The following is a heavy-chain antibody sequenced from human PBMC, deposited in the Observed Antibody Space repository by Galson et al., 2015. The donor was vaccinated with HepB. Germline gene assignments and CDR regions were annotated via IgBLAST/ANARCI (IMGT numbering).Heavy chain of an antibody. J-gene: IGHJ6*02. V-gene: IGHV3-7*03. CDR3: ARDSPYSSGSAGYGMDV. D-gene: IGHD6-19*01. CDR1: GFTFSSYW. CDR2: IKQDGSEK. Sequence: SLRLSCAASGFTFSSYWMSWVRQAPGKGLEWVANIKQDGSEKYYVDSVKGRFTISRDNAKNSLYLQMNSLRAEDTAVYYCARDSPYSSGSAGYGMDVWGQGTTATVSS.